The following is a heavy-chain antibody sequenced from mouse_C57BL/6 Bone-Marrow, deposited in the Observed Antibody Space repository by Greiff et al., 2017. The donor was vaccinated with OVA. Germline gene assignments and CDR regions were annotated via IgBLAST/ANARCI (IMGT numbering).Heavy chain of an antibody. CDR2: IRSKSSNYAT. D-gene: IGHD2-5*01. V-gene: IGHV10-3*01. J-gene: IGHJ1*03. Sequence: EVQGVESGGGLVQPKGSLKLSCAASGFTFNTYAMHWVRQAPGKGLEWVARIRSKSSNYATYYADSVKDRFTISRDDSQSMLYLQMNNLKTEDTAMYYGVRGAYYSNDGYFDVWGTGTTVTVSS. CDR3: VRGAYYSNDGYFDV. CDR1: GFTFNTYA.